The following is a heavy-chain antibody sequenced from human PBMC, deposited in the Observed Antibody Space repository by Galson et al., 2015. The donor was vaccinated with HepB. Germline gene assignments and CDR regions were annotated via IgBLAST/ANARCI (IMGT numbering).Heavy chain of an antibody. Sequence: SLRGEGAESGFTFSSYSMNWVRQAPGKGPEWVSSITRSSSYIYYADSVKGRFTISRDNSKNSLYLQMNSLRVEDTAVYYCARARYDYIAYWGQGTLVTVSS. CDR3: ARARYDYIAY. D-gene: IGHD3-9*01. V-gene: IGHV3-21*01. CDR2: ITRSSSYI. J-gene: IGHJ4*02. CDR1: GFTFSSYS.